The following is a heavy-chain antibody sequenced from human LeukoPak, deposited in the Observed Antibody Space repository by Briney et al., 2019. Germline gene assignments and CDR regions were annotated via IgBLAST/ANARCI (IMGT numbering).Heavy chain of an antibody. CDR1: GGTFSSYA. D-gene: IGHD2-15*01. V-gene: IGHV1-46*01. J-gene: IGHJ4*02. CDR2: INPSGGST. CDR3: ARSADIGVFDY. Sequence: GASVKVSCKASGGTFSSYAISWVRQAPGQGLEWMGIINPSGGSTSYAQKFQGRVTLTRDTSTSTVYMELSSLRSEDTAVYYCARSADIGVFDYWGQGTLVTVSS.